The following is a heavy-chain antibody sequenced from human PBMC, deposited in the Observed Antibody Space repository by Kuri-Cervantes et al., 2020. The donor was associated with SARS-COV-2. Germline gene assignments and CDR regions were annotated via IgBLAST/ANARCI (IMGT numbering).Heavy chain of an antibody. J-gene: IGHJ3*02. CDR3: ASGYSSRLDALDI. V-gene: IGHV3-21*01. D-gene: IGHD6-13*01. CDR1: GFTFSSYS. CDR2: ISSSSSYI. Sequence: GGSLRLSCAASGFTFSSYSMNWVRQAPGKGLEWVSSISSSSSYIYYADSVKGRFTISRDNAKNSLYLQMNSLRAEDTAVYYCASGYSSRLDALDIWGQGTMVTVSS.